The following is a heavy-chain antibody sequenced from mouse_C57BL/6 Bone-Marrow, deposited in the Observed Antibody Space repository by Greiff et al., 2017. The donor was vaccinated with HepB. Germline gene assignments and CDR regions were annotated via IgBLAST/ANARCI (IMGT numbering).Heavy chain of an antibody. CDR1: GYTFTSYG. V-gene: IGHV1-81*01. CDR3: ARLRLRLRDYFDY. D-gene: IGHD3-2*02. J-gene: IGHJ2*01. Sequence: QVHVKQSGAELARPGASVKLSCKASGYTFTSYGISWVKQRTGQGLEWIGEIYPRSGNTYYNEKCKGKATLTADKSSSTAYMELRSLTSEDSAVYLCARLRLRLRDYFDYCCQGTTPTVSS. CDR2: IYPRSGNT.